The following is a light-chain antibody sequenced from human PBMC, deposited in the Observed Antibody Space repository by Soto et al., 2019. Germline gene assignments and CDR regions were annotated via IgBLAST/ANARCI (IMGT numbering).Light chain of an antibody. V-gene: IGKV3-20*01. J-gene: IGKJ1*01. Sequence: EIVFTQSPGTLSLSPGERATLSCRASESVSNNYLAWYQQRPGQAPRLLIYGASIRETEIPGRLGGHGSGTEFILSINRLEPEDSAVYYCQQYGGSTWTFGQGTKVDIK. CDR2: GAS. CDR3: QQYGGSTWT. CDR1: ESVSNNY.